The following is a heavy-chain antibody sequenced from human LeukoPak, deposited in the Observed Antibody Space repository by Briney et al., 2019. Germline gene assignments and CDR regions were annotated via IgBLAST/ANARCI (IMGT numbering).Heavy chain of an antibody. D-gene: IGHD7-27*01. V-gene: IGHV3-48*01. Sequence: GGSLRLSCAASGFTFSSYSMNWVRQAPGKGLEWVPYISSSSSTIYYADSVKGRFTISRDNAKNSLYLQMNSLRAEDTAVYYCARHALITGDLGDAFDIWGQGTMVTVSS. J-gene: IGHJ3*02. CDR2: ISSSSSTI. CDR1: GFTFSSYS. CDR3: ARHALITGDLGDAFDI.